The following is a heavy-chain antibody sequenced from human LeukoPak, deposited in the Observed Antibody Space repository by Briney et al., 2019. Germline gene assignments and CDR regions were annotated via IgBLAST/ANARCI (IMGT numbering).Heavy chain of an antibody. J-gene: IGHJ3*02. CDR1: GGSISSGSYY. CDR2: IYSSGST. Sequence: PSETLSLTCTVSGGSISSGSYYWSWIRQPAGKGLEWIGRIYSSGSTNYNPSLKSRVTISVDTSKNQFSLKMSSVTAADTAVYYCARGPYSYDSSGAFDIWGQGTMVTVSS. D-gene: IGHD3-22*01. V-gene: IGHV4-61*02. CDR3: ARGPYSYDSSGAFDI.